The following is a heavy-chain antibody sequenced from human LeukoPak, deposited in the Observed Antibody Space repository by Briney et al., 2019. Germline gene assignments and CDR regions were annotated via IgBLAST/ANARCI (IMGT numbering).Heavy chain of an antibody. J-gene: IGHJ4*02. Sequence: GGSLRLSCAAPGFTFDDYAMHWVRQAPGKGLGWVSGISWNSGSIGYADSVKGRFTISRDNAKNSLYLQMNSLRAEDTALYYCAKGYYYDSSGYHSAFDYWGQGTLVTVSS. CDR1: GFTFDDYA. CDR2: ISWNSGSI. V-gene: IGHV3-9*01. CDR3: AKGYYYDSSGYHSAFDY. D-gene: IGHD3-22*01.